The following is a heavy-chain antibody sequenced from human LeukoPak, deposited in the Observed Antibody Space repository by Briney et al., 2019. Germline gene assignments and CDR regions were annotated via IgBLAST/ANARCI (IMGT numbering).Heavy chain of an antibody. Sequence: SETLSLTCTVSGGSISSYYWGWIRQPPGKGLEWIGYIYYSGSTNYNPSLKSRVTISVDTSKNQFSLKLSSVTAADTAVYYCARGPRDAYWYFDLWGRGTLVTVSS. V-gene: IGHV4-59*01. CDR3: ARGPRDAYWYFDL. CDR2: IYYSGST. CDR1: GGSISSYY. D-gene: IGHD3-10*01. J-gene: IGHJ2*01.